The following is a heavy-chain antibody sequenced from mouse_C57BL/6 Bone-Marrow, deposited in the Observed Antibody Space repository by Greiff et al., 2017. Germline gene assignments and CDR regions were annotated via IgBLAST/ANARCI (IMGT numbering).Heavy chain of an antibody. Sequence: EVKLQESGGGLVQPGGSMKLSCVASGFTFSNYWMHWVRQTPEKGLEWVAPISLKSDNYATHYAESVKGRCTVSRDESKSSVYLQMINLRADDAGICYCSPFDYWGQGTTLTVSS. CDR2: ISLKSDNYAT. CDR1: GFTFSNYW. J-gene: IGHJ2*01. CDR3: SPFDY. V-gene: IGHV6-3*01.